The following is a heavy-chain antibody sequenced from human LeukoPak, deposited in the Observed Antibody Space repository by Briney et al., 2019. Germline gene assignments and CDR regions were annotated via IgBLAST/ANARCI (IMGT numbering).Heavy chain of an antibody. CDR1: GYTFTDNY. CDR2: INPNSGGT. Sequence: ASVKVSCKASGYTFTDNYIHWVRQAPGQGLEWVGWINPNSGGTNYAQKFEGRVTMTRDTSINTGYMEMSRLTSDDTAVYYCARAHSSLGLYYFDYWGQGTPVPGSS. D-gene: IGHD6-13*01. V-gene: IGHV1-2*02. J-gene: IGHJ4*02. CDR3: ARAHSSLGLYYFDY.